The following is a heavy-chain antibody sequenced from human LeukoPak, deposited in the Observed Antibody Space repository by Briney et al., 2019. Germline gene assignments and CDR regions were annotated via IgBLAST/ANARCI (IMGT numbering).Heavy chain of an antibody. D-gene: IGHD5-24*01. CDR2: IYYGGTT. CDR3: ARDGDGYNHPYGMDV. CDR1: GGSISSYY. J-gene: IGHJ6*02. Sequence: PSETLSLTCTVSGGSISSYYWTWIRQTPGKGLEWIGYIYYGGTTDSNPSLKSRVTISLDTSKKQFSLKLSSVTSADTAIYYCARDGDGYNHPYGMDVWGQGTTVTVSS. V-gene: IGHV4-59*13.